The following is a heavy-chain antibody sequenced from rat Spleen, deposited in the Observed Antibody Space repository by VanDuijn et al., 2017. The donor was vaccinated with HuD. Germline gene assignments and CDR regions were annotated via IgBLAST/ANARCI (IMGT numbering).Heavy chain of an antibody. D-gene: IGHD1-12*02. CDR2: ISTGGGNT. Sequence: EVQLVESGGGLVQPGRSLKLSCEASGFTFSNYGMAWVRQTPTKGLEWVASISTGGGNTYYRDSVKGRFTISRDNAKSTLYLQLDSLRSEDTATYYCATDTFYDGTYYPGGFDYWGQGVMVTVSS. V-gene: IGHV5S13*01. CDR1: GFTFSNYG. CDR3: ATDTFYDGTYYPGGFDY. J-gene: IGHJ2*01.